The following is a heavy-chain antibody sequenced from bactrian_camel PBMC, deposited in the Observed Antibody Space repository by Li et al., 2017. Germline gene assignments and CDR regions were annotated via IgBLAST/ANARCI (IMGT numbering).Heavy chain of an antibody. CDR2: INSRFIT. CDR3: ASGLDYVDYNYQYKY. D-gene: IGHD4*01. V-gene: IGHV3S35*01. Sequence: VQLVESGGGLVQPGGSLRLSCVTSGFAFSDYPITWVRQAPGKGFEWVSSINSRFITDYPNSVKGRFTISRDNAKNTVYLQLNSLTSDDTAVYYCASGLDYVDYNYQYKYWGQGTQVTVS. J-gene: IGHJ4*01. CDR1: GFAFSDYP.